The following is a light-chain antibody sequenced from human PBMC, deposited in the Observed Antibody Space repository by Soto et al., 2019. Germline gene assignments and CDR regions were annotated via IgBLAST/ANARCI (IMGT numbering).Light chain of an antibody. CDR3: AAWDDSLNGLV. J-gene: IGLJ1*01. CDR1: SSNIGSNT. V-gene: IGLV1-44*01. CDR2: NNN. Sequence: QSVLTQPPSASGTPGQRVTISCSGSSSNIGSNTVNWYQQLPGTAPKLLIYNNNQRPSWVPDRFSGTKSGTSASLAISGLQSDDEADYYCAAWDDSLNGLVFGTGTKLTVL.